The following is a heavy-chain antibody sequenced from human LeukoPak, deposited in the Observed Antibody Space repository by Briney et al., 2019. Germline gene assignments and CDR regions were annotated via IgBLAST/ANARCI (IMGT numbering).Heavy chain of an antibody. V-gene: IGHV4-61*02. Sequence: SETLSLTCTVSGGSISSGSYYWSWIRQPAGKGLEWIGRIYTSGSTNYNPSLKSRVTISVDTSKNQFSLKLSSVTAADTAVYYCAVSRITMVRGVIRPFDYWGQGTLVTVSS. J-gene: IGHJ4*02. CDR1: GGSISSGSYY. D-gene: IGHD3-10*01. CDR2: IYTSGST. CDR3: AVSRITMVRGVIRPFDY.